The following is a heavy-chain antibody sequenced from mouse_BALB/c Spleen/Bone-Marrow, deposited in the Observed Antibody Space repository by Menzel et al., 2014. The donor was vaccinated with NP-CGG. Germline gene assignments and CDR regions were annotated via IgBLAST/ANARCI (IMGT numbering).Heavy chain of an antibody. V-gene: IGHV1-7*01. J-gene: IGHJ2*01. D-gene: IGHD4-1*01. CDR3: ARSRTGTYFDY. Sequence: QVQLQQSGAELAKPGASVKMSCKASGYTFTSYWMHWVKQRPGQGLEWIGYINPSTGYTEYNQKFKDKATLTADKSSSTAYMQLSSLTSEDSAVYYCARSRTGTYFDYWCQGTTLTVSS. CDR1: GYTFTSYW. CDR2: INPSTGYT.